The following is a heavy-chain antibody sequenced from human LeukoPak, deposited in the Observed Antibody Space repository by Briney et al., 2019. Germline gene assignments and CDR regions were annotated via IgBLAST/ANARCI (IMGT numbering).Heavy chain of an antibody. V-gene: IGHV3-48*02. D-gene: IGHD6-19*01. CDR2: ISSSSSTI. J-gene: IGHJ4*02. CDR3: ARAYSSGWYPPGY. Sequence: PGGSLRLSCAASGFTFSSYSMNWVRRAPGKGLEWVSYISSSSSTIYYADSVKGRFAISRDNAKNSLYLQMNSLRDEDTAVYYCARAYSSGWYPPGYWGQGTLVTVSS. CDR1: GFTFSSYS.